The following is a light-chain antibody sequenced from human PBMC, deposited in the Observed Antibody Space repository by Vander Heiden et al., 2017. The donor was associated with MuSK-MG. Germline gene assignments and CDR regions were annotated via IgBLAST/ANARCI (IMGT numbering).Light chain of an antibody. CDR2: DAS. V-gene: IGKV1-39*01. CDR1: QGISSY. J-gene: IGKJ1*01. Sequence: DIQMTQSPSSLSASVGHRVTITCQASQGISSYLKWYQQKPGKAPKLLIYDASSLQSGVPSRCSGSGCGTDFTFTISRLQPEDIATYYCQQYESTPSTFGPGTKVEIK. CDR3: QQYESTPST.